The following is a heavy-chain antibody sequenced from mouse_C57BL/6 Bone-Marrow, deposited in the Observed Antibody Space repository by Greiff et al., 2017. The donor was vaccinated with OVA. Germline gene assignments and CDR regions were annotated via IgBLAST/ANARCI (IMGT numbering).Heavy chain of an antibody. J-gene: IGHJ2*01. V-gene: IGHV1-54*01. CDR3: ARSYGTNFFDY. Sequence: QVQLQQSGAELVRPGTSVKVSCKASGYAFTNYLIEWVKQRPGQGLEWIGVINPGSGGTNYNEKFKGKATLTADKSSSTAYMQLSSLTSEDSAVDFFARSYGTNFFDYWGQGTTLTVSS. D-gene: IGHD2-1*01. CDR1: GYAFTNYL. CDR2: INPGSGGT.